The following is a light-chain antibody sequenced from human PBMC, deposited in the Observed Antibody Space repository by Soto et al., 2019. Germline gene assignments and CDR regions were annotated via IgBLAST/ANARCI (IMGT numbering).Light chain of an antibody. CDR3: QQYGSSHPHT. Sequence: EIVLTQSPGTLSLSPGERATLSCRASQSVSSSYLAWYQQQPGQAPRLLIYGASSRPTGIPDRFSGSGSGTDFTLTISRLEPEDVAVYYCQQYGSSHPHTFGQGTKLEIK. J-gene: IGKJ2*01. V-gene: IGKV3-20*01. CDR2: GAS. CDR1: QSVSSSY.